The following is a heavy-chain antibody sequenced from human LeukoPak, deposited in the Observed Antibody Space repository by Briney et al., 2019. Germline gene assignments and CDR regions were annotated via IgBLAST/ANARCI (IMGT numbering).Heavy chain of an antibody. Sequence: GGSLRVSCAASGFTVSSDYMSCVRQAPGKGLEWVSVIYSGGSTYYADSVKGRFTISRDNSKNTLYLQMDSLRAEDTAVYYCASEMATIRGAFDIWGQGTMVTASS. CDR2: IYSGGST. CDR1: GFTVSSDY. D-gene: IGHD5-24*01. CDR3: ASEMATIRGAFDI. V-gene: IGHV3-53*01. J-gene: IGHJ3*02.